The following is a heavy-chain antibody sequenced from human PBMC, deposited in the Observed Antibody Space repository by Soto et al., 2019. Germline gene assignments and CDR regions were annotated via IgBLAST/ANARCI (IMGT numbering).Heavy chain of an antibody. J-gene: IGHJ6*02. CDR1: GFTFSSYG. V-gene: IGHV3-30*03. CDR3: ARGDDYSLPTYGMDV. Sequence: PGGSLRLSCAASGFTFSSYGMHWVRQAPGKGLEWVAVISYDGSNKYYADSVKGRFTISRDNSKNTLYLQMNSLRAEDTAVYYCARGDDYSLPTYGMDVWGQGTTVTVSS. D-gene: IGHD2-21*01. CDR2: ISYDGSNK.